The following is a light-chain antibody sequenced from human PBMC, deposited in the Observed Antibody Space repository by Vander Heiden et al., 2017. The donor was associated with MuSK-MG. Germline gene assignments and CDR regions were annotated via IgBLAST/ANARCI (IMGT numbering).Light chain of an antibody. CDR1: QDISNY. Sequence: DIQMTQSPSSLSASVGDRVTITCQASQDISNYLNWYKQKPGKAPKLLIYDASNLETGVPSRFSGSGSGTDFTFTISSLQPEDIATYYCQQYDNLPPYTFGQGTKVEIK. CDR2: DAS. J-gene: IGKJ2*01. CDR3: QQYDNLPPYT. V-gene: IGKV1-33*01.